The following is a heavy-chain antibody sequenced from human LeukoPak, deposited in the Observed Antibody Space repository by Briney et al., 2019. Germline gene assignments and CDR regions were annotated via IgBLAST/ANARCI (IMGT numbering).Heavy chain of an antibody. V-gene: IGHV3-30-3*01. J-gene: IGHJ6*02. D-gene: IGHD1-26*01. Sequence: PGGSLRLSCAASGFTFSSYAMRWVRQAPGKGLEWVAVISYDGSNKYYADSVKGRFTISRDNSKNTLYLQMNSLRAEDTAVYYCARKWELLDYYYGMDVWGQGTTVTVSS. CDR3: ARKWELLDYYYGMDV. CDR1: GFTFSSYA. CDR2: ISYDGSNK.